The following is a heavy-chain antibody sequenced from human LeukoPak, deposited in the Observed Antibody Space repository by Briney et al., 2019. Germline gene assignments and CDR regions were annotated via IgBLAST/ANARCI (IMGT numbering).Heavy chain of an antibody. D-gene: IGHD6-13*01. V-gene: IGHV4-61*02. CDR2: IYTSGST. J-gene: IGHJ4*02. Sequence: SETLSLTCTVSGGSVSRDSYYWSWIRQPAGKGLKWIGRIYTSGSTNYNPSLKSRVTMSVDTSKNQFSLKLSSVTAADTAVYYCARERRIAAAGTGVYFDYWGQGTLVTVSS. CDR3: ARERRIAAAGTGVYFDY. CDR1: GGSVSRDSYY.